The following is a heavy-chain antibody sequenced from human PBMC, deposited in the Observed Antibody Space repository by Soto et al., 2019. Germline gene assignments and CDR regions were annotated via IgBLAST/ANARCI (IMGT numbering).Heavy chain of an antibody. CDR3: ARLKRGYSYGSIIDF. CDR1: GDSIRNYY. CDR2: IFCSGST. D-gene: IGHD5-18*01. V-gene: IGHV4-59*08. J-gene: IGHJ4*01. Sequence: SETLSLTCTVSGDSIRNYYWSWIRQPPGKGLEYIGYIFCSGSTNYNPSLKSRVAISVDTSRNQFALKLRSVTAADTATYYCARLKRGYSYGSIIDFWGRGTLVNVS.